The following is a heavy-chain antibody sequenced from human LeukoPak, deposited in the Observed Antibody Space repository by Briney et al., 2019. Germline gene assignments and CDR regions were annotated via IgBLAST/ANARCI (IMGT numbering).Heavy chain of an antibody. D-gene: IGHD1-1*01. CDR1: GFTFSSYA. J-gene: IGHJ5*02. CDR3: AKTTVTGVGRGWFDP. CDR2: ISGTGDST. V-gene: IGHV3-23*01. Sequence: GGSLRLSCAASGFTFSSYAMSWVRQAPGKGLEWVSFISGTGDSTYYTDSVKGRFTISRDNSRNTLFLQMNSLRAEDTAVYYCAKTTVTGVGRGWFDPWGQGSLVTVSS.